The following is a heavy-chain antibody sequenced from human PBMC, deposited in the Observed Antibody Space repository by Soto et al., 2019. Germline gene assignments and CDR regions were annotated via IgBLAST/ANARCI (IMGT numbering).Heavy chain of an antibody. CDR3: ARFPAWGVLVPAAIPYYYYGMDV. V-gene: IGHV1-8*01. CDR1: GYTFTSYD. D-gene: IGHD2-2*01. CDR2: MNPNSGNT. J-gene: IGHJ6*02. Sequence: GASVKVSCKASGYTFTSYDINWVRQATGQGLEWMGWMNPNSGNTGYAQKFQGRVTMTRNTSISTAYMELSSLRSEDTAVYYCARFPAWGVLVPAAIPYYYYGMDVWGQGTTVTVSS.